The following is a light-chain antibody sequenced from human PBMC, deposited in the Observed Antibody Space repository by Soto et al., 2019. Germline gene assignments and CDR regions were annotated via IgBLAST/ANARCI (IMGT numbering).Light chain of an antibody. V-gene: IGKV3-20*01. CDR1: QSVSSNY. CDR3: PQYCSSPLT. Sequence: TVLTQSPGTLSLSPGERATLSCRASQSVSSNYLAWYQQNHGQAPRLLIYGASSRATGLPDRFSGSGSGTDFTLTISRLEPDDFAVYHCPQYCSSPLTFGGGTKVEIK. CDR2: GAS. J-gene: IGKJ4*01.